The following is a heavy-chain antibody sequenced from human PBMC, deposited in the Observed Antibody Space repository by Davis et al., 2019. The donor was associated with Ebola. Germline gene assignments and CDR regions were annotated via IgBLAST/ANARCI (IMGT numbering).Heavy chain of an antibody. CDR1: GYTFTSYG. Sequence: ASVKVSCKASGYTFTSYGISWVRQAPGQGLEWMGWISAYNGNTNYAQKLQGRVTMTTDTSTSTAYMKLRSLRSDDTAVYYCARDPQYYYDFWSGNWFDPWGQGTLVTVSS. CDR3: ARDPQYYYDFWSGNWFDP. J-gene: IGHJ5*02. CDR2: ISAYNGNT. V-gene: IGHV1-18*01. D-gene: IGHD3-3*01.